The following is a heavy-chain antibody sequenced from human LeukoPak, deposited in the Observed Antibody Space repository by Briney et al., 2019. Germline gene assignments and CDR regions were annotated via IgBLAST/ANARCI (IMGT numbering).Heavy chain of an antibody. V-gene: IGHV3-23*01. CDR3: TKDPRLGIVVVPAVIVP. CDR2: ISGSGGST. CDR1: GLTFISYP. D-gene: IGHD2-2*01. J-gene: IGHJ5*02. Sequence: GGSLRLSCAASGLTFISYPMSWVRQAPGKGLEWVSAISGSGGSTYYADSVKGRFTISRDNSKNTLYLQMNSQRAEDTAVYYCTKDPRLGIVVVPAVIVPSGQGTLVTVSS.